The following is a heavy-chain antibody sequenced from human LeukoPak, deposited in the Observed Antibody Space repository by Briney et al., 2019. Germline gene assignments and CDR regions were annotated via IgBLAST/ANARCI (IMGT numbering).Heavy chain of an antibody. J-gene: IGHJ4*02. CDR2: IGGSGIRT. CDR1: GFTFTTYG. Sequence: GGSLRLSCSASGFTFTTYGMNWVRQAPGKGLEWVSGIGGSGIRTYYADSVKGRFIISRDNSKNTLSLQMNSLRPEDTAVYYCAKGHDYDLDYWGQGTLVTVSS. D-gene: IGHD3-3*01. CDR3: AKGHDYDLDY. V-gene: IGHV3-23*01.